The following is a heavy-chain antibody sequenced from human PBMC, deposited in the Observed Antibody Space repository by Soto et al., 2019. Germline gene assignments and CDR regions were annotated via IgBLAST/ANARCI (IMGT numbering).Heavy chain of an antibody. CDR3: AKDVVVGATTGLGDYYYSYGMDV. CDR2: ISYDGSNK. J-gene: IGHJ6*02. Sequence: QVQLVESGGGVVQPGRSLRLSCAASGFTFSSYGMQWVRQAPGKGLEWVAVISYDGSNKYYADSVKGRFTIYRDNSKNTLYLQMNSLIAEDTAVYYCAKDVVVGATTGLGDYYYSYGMDVWGQGTTVTVSS. V-gene: IGHV3-30*18. D-gene: IGHD1-26*01. CDR1: GFTFSSYG.